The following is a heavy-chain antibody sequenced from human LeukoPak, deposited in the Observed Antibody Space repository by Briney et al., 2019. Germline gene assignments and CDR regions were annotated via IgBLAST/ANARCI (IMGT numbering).Heavy chain of an antibody. CDR1: GGSFSGYY. J-gene: IGHJ4*02. Sequence: SETLSLTCAVYGGSFSGYYWSWIRQPPGKGLEWIGEINHSGSTNYNPSLKSRVTISVDTSKNQFSLKLSSMTAADTAVYYCARAMITFGGVIVIPSALDYWGQGTLVTVSS. V-gene: IGHV4-34*01. CDR2: INHSGST. CDR3: ARAMITFGGVIVIPSALDY. D-gene: IGHD3-16*02.